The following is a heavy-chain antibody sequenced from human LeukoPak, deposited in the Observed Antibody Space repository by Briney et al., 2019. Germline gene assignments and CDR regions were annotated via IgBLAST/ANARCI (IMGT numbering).Heavy chain of an antibody. V-gene: IGHV1-58*02. CDR3: AADSALRYSSGWSYYYGMDV. CDR2: IVVGSGNT. J-gene: IGHJ6*02. Sequence: SVKVSCKASGYTFTSYAMHWVRQAPGQRLEWIGWIVVGSGNTNYAQKFQERVTITRDMSTSTAYMELSSLRSEDTAVYYCAADSALRYSSGWSYYYGMDVWGQGTTVTVSS. CDR1: GYTFTSYA. D-gene: IGHD6-19*01.